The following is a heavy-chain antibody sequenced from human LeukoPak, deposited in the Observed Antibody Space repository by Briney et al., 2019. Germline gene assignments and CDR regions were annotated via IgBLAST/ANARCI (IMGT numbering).Heavy chain of an antibody. D-gene: IGHD3-10*01. J-gene: IGHJ6*02. Sequence: PGGSLRLSCAASGFTFSSYAMSWVRQAPGKGLEWVSAISGSGGSTYYADSVKGRFTISRDNSKNTLYLQMNSLRAEDTAVYYCAKDRGSGSYYTIPSSRYGMDVWGQGTTVTVSS. CDR3: AKDRGSGSYYTIPSSRYGMDV. V-gene: IGHV3-23*01. CDR1: GFTFSSYA. CDR2: ISGSGGST.